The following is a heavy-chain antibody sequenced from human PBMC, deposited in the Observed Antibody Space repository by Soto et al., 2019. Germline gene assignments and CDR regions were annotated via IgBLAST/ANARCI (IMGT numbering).Heavy chain of an antibody. Sequence: PGGSLRLSCAASGFTFSSYAMHWVRQAPGKGLEWVAVISYDGSNKYYADSVKGRFTISRDNSKNTLYLQMNSLRAEDTAVYYCAKFYVERGYYFDYWGQGTLVTVSS. CDR2: ISYDGSNK. CDR1: GFTFSSYA. D-gene: IGHD3-16*01. V-gene: IGHV3-30-3*02. CDR3: AKFYVERGYYFDY. J-gene: IGHJ4*02.